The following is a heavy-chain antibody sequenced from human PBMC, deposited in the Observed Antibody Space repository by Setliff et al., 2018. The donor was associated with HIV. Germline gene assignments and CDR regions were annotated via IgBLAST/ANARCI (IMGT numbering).Heavy chain of an antibody. V-gene: IGHV4-38-2*01. J-gene: IGHJ3*02. CDR1: GYSISSGYY. CDR2: IHHSGST. D-gene: IGHD2-2*01. Sequence: NPSETLSLTCAVSGYSISSGYYWGWIRQPPGKGLEWIGSIHHSGSTYNNPSLKSRVTISVDTSKNQFSLKLSSVTAADTAVYYCATRYCSSTSCYAYDAFDIWGQGTMVTVS. CDR3: ATRYCSSTSCYAYDAFDI.